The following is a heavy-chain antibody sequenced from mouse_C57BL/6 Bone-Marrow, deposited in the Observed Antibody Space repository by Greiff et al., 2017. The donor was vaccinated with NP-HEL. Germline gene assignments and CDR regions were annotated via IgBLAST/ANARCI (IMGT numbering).Heavy chain of an antibody. Sequence: VQLVESGAELARPGASVKLSCKASGYTFTSYGISWVKQRTGQGLEWIGEIYPRSGNTYYNEKFKGKATLTADKSSSTAYMELRSLTSEDSAVYFCARRIYYDYEGYFDVWGTGTTVTVSS. CDR3: ARRIYYDYEGYFDV. D-gene: IGHD2-4*01. CDR1: GYTFTSYG. J-gene: IGHJ1*03. V-gene: IGHV1-81*01. CDR2: IYPRSGNT.